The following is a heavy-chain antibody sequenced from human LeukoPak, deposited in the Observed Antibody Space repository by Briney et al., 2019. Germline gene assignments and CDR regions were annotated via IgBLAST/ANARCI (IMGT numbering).Heavy chain of an antibody. D-gene: IGHD6-13*01. CDR2: IIPIFGTA. CDR1: GGTFSSYA. V-gene: IGHV1-69*13. CDR3: ARDGIAAAGRGDYYGMDV. Sequence: GASLKVSCKASGGTFSSYAISWVRQAPGQGLEWMGGIIPIFGTANYAQKFQGRVTITADESTSTAYMELSSLRSEDTAVYYCARDGIAAAGRGDYYGMDVWGQGTTVTVSS. J-gene: IGHJ6*02.